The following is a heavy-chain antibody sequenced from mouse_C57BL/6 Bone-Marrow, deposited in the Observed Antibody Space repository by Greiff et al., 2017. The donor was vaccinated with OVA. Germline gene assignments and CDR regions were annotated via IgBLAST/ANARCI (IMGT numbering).Heavy chain of an antibody. J-gene: IGHJ2*01. CDR2: ISSGSSTI. D-gene: IGHD2-4*01. CDR1: GFTFSDYG. CDR3: ARYDYDGGFDY. V-gene: IGHV5-17*01. Sequence: EVKLMESGGGLVKPGGSLKLSCAASGFTFSDYGMHWVRQAPEKGLEWVAYISSGSSTIYYADTVKGRSTITRDKAKNTLFLQMTSLRSEDAAMFYCARYDYDGGFDYWGQGTTLTVSS.